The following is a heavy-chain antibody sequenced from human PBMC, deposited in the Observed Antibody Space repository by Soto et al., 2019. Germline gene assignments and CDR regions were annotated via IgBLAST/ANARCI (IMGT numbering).Heavy chain of an antibody. CDR3: AREASYYYYYYIDV. CDR1: GFTFSSYS. Sequence: EVQLVESGGGLVQPGGSLRLSCAASGFTFSSYSMNWVRQAPGKGLEWVSYISSSSSTIYYADSVKGRFTISRDNAKNSLYLQMNSLRAEDTAVYYCAREASYYYYYYIDVWGKGTTVTVSS. CDR2: ISSSSSTI. J-gene: IGHJ6*03. V-gene: IGHV3-48*01.